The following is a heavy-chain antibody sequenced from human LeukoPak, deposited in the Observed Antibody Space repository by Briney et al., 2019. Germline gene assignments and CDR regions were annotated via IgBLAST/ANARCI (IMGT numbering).Heavy chain of an antibody. CDR3: ARVLPYSSGWGVDY. Sequence: SETLSLTCAVYGGSFSGYYLRWIRQPPGKGLEWIGYIYYSGRTNYNPSLKSRVTISVDTPNNQFSLNLTSVTAADTAVYYCARVLPYSSGWGVDYWRQGTLVTVSS. J-gene: IGHJ4*02. CDR1: GGSFSGYY. CDR2: IYYSGRT. D-gene: IGHD6-19*01. V-gene: IGHV4-59*01.